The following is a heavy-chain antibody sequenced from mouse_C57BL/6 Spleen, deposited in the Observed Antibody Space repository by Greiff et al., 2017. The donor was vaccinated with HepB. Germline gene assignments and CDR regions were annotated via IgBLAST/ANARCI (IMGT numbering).Heavy chain of an antibody. CDR3: ARSENYYGSSYEAY. CDR2: IHPNSGST. Sequence: QVQLQQSGAELVKPGASVKLSCKASGYTFTSYWMHWVKQRPGQGLEWIGMIHPNSGSTNYNEKFKSKATLTVDKSSSTAYMQLSSLTSEDSAVYYCARSENYYGSSYEAYWGQGTLVTVSA. V-gene: IGHV1-64*01. CDR1: GYTFTSYW. D-gene: IGHD1-1*01. J-gene: IGHJ3*01.